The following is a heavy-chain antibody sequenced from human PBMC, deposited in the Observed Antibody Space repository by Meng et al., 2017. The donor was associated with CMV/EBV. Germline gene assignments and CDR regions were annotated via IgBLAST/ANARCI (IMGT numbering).Heavy chain of an antibody. J-gene: IGHJ6*02. CDR1: GFTFSSYS. CDR3: ARVWGKGLPKEYGMDV. Sequence: GGSLRLSCAASGFTFSSYSMNWVRQAPGKGLGWVSSISSSSYIYYADSVKGRFTISRDNAKNSLYLQMNSLIAEDTAVYYCARVWGKGLPKEYGMDVWGQGTTVTVSS. D-gene: IGHD5-12*01. CDR2: ISSSSYI. V-gene: IGHV3-21*01.